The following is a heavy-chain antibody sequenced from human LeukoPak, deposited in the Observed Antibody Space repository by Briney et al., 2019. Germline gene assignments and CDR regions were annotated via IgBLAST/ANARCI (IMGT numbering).Heavy chain of an antibody. CDR2: MYNSGST. V-gene: IGHV4-59*01. Sequence: SETLSLTCTVSGGSISGSYWSWIRQPPGKGLEWIAYMYNSGSTNYNPSLKSRVTISIDTSKNQFSLKLSSLTAADTAIYYCARGIESYGGYGYWGQGILVTVSS. CDR1: GGSISGSY. CDR3: ARGIESYGGYGY. D-gene: IGHD4-17*01. J-gene: IGHJ4*02.